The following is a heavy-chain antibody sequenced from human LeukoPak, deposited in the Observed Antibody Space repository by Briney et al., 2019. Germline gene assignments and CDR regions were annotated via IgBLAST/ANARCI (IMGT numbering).Heavy chain of an antibody. D-gene: IGHD3-22*01. Sequence: SETLSLTCAVYGGSFSGYYWSWIRQPPGKGLEWIGETNHSGSTNYNPSLKGRVTISVNTSKNQFSLKLSSVTAADTAVYYCARKTMIVVVNWFDPWGQGTLVTVSS. V-gene: IGHV4-34*01. CDR3: ARKTMIVVVNWFDP. J-gene: IGHJ5*02. CDR2: TNHSGST. CDR1: GGSFSGYY.